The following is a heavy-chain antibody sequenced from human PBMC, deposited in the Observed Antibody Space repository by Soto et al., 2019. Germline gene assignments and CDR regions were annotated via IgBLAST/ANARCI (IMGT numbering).Heavy chain of an antibody. V-gene: IGHV1-18*01. CDR2: ISAYNGNT. CDR3: AREYSSDYYYYMDV. Sequence: ASVKVSCKASGYTFTSYGISWVRQAPGQGLEWMGWISAYNGNTNYAQKLQGRVTMTTDTSTSTAYMELRSLRSDDTAVYYCAREYSSDYYYYMDVWGKGTTVTVSS. D-gene: IGHD6-19*01. CDR1: GYTFTSYG. J-gene: IGHJ6*03.